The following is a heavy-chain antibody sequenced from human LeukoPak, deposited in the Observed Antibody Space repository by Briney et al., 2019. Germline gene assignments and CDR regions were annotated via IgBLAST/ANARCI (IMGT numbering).Heavy chain of an antibody. D-gene: IGHD5-12*01. Sequence: GGSLRLSCAASGFTFSSYSMHWVRQAPGKGLEYVSAISSNGGSTYYANSVKGRFTISRDNSKNTLYLQMGSLRDEDMAVYYCARVGPLGSGYDSTGFDYWGQGTLVTVSS. V-gene: IGHV3-64*01. CDR1: GFTFSSYS. CDR3: ARVGPLGSGYDSTGFDY. J-gene: IGHJ4*02. CDR2: ISSNGGST.